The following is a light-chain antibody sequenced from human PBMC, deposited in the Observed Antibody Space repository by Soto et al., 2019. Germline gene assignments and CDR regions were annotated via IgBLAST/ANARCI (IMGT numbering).Light chain of an antibody. V-gene: IGLV2-14*03. CDR2: DVV. CDR1: SSDVGGFNS. Sequence: QSVLTQPAFASRSPEQSFTSSCTGTSSDVGGFNSVSWYQLRPGTAPKLILYDVVDRPSGVSYRFSGSKPGNTASLTISGLQVAYESDYDCSSYTSSMPNLFG. CDR3: SSYTSSMPNL. J-gene: IGLJ2*01.